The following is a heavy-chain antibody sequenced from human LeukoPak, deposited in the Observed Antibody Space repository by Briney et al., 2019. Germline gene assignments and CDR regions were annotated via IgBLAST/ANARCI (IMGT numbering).Heavy chain of an antibody. CDR1: GGSISSGSYY. J-gene: IGHJ4*02. D-gene: IGHD1-26*01. V-gene: IGHV4-61*02. CDR3: ARSGRGTYYYFDL. CDR2: IYSSGST. Sequence: SQTLSLTCTVSGGSISSGSYYWSWIRQPAGKGLEWIGRIYSSGSTNYNPSLKSRVTISLDTSKNQFSLKLSSVTAADTAVYYCARSGRGTYYYFDLWGQGTLVTVSS.